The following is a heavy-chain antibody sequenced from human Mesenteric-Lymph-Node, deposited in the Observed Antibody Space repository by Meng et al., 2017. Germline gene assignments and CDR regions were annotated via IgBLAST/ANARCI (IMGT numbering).Heavy chain of an antibody. V-gene: IGHV4-31*01. CDR3: ARVGWRQWSFDL. Sequence: QVQLQESGPGLVKPSQTLSLTCTVSGDSISSGGYYWSWIRQFPGKGLEWIGYIYYSGNTYYKPSLKSLVTISIDTSKNQFSLILNSVTAADTAVYYCARVGWRQWSFDLWGRGTLVTVSS. CDR2: IYYSGNT. CDR1: GDSISSGGYY. J-gene: IGHJ2*01. D-gene: IGHD5-18*01.